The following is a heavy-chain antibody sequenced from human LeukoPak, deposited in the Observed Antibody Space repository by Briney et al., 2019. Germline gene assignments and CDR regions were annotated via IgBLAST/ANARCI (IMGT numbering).Heavy chain of an antibody. J-gene: IGHJ4*02. CDR3: ARGGYSSSWYFDY. Sequence: GGSLRLSCAASGFTVSDNYMTWVRQAPGKGLEWVSGIYSGGSTYYADSVKGRFTISRHNSNNTLYLQMNSLRAEDKAVYYCARGGYSSSWYFDYWGQGTLVTVSS. V-gene: IGHV3-53*04. CDR1: GFTVSDNY. CDR2: IYSGGST. D-gene: IGHD6-13*01.